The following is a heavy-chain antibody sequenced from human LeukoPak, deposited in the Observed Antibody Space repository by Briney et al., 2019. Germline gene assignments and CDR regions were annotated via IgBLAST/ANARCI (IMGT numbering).Heavy chain of an antibody. V-gene: IGHV3-23*01. D-gene: IGHD3-3*01. CDR2: ISGSGGST. Sequence: GGSLRLSCAASGFTFSSYAMSWVRQAPGKGLEWVSAISGSGGSTYYADSVKGRFTTSRDNSKNTLYLQMNSLRAEDTAVYYCAKDKFDFWSGYPTPNDYWGQGTLVTVSS. J-gene: IGHJ4*02. CDR1: GFTFSSYA. CDR3: AKDKFDFWSGYPTPNDY.